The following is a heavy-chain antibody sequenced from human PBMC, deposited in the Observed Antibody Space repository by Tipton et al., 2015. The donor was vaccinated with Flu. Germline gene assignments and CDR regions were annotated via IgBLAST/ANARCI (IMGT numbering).Heavy chain of an antibody. V-gene: IGHV4-61*09. CDR3: ARSPSYSGSGIYPYYFDD. D-gene: IGHD3-10*01. CDR2: IYTTGSV. Sequence: LRLSCSVSGASISSGGYYWTWIRQLPGKGLEWIGHIYTTGSVNYNPSLRGRVTIAGDTSRNHFSLQLTSVTAADTAVYFCARSPSYSGSGIYPYYFDDWGQGTLVTVAS. CDR1: GASISSGGYY. J-gene: IGHJ4*02.